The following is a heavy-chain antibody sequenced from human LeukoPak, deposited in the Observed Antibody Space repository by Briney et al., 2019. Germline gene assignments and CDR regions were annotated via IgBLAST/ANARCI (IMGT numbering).Heavy chain of an antibody. CDR2: INHRGST. Sequence: PSETLSLTCAIYGGSFSGYYWSWIRQPPGKGLEWIGEINHRGSTNYNPSLKSRVTISVDTSKNQFSLKLSSVTAADTAVYYCARVVITKGDAFDIWGQGTMVTVSS. J-gene: IGHJ3*02. D-gene: IGHD3-22*01. CDR3: ARVVITKGDAFDI. V-gene: IGHV4-34*01. CDR1: GGSFSGYY.